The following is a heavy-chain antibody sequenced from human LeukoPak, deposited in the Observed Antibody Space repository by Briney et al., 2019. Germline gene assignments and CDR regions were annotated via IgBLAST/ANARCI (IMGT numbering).Heavy chain of an antibody. Sequence: GGSLRLSCAASGFTFDDYAMHWVRQAPGKGLEWVSLISWDGGSTYYADSVKGRFTISRDNSKNSLYLQMNSLRAEDTALYYCAKDAKARYFDGPRGYYYYYMDVWGKGTTVTVSS. CDR3: AKDAKARYFDGPRGYYYYYMDV. V-gene: IGHV3-43D*03. J-gene: IGHJ6*03. CDR1: GFTFDDYA. CDR2: ISWDGGST. D-gene: IGHD3-9*01.